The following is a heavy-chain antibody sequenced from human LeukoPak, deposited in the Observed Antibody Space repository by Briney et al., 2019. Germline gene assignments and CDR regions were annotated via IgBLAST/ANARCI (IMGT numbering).Heavy chain of an antibody. D-gene: IGHD3-10*01. Sequence: GSLRLSCAASGFTFSSYGMHWVRQAPGKGLEWVAFIRYDGSNKYYADSVKGRFTISRDNSKNTLYLQMNSLRAEDTAVYYCAKDPEYYHGSGSRLYYFDYWGQGTLVTVSS. V-gene: IGHV3-30*02. CDR2: IRYDGSNK. CDR1: GFTFSSYG. CDR3: AKDPEYYHGSGSRLYYFDY. J-gene: IGHJ4*02.